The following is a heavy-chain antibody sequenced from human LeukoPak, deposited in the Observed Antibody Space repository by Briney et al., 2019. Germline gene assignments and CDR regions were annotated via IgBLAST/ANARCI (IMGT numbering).Heavy chain of an antibody. CDR2: ISYDGSNK. Sequence: GGSLRLSCAASGFTFSSYAMHWVRQAPGKGLEWVAVISYDGSNKYYADSVTGRFTISRDNSKNTLYLQMNSLRAEDTAVYYCARDSRLVRGVINLFDYWGQGTLVTVSS. D-gene: IGHD3-10*01. CDR3: ARDSRLVRGVINLFDY. V-gene: IGHV3-30-3*01. J-gene: IGHJ4*02. CDR1: GFTFSSYA.